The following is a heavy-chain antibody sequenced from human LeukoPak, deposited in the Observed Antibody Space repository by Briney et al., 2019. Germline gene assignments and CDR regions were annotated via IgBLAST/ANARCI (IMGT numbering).Heavy chain of an antibody. CDR1: GYTFTSYG. D-gene: IGHD4-17*01. CDR3: ARDVLLYGDYGGFDY. V-gene: IGHV1-18*01. J-gene: IGHJ4*02. CDR2: ISAYNGNT. Sequence: ASVKVSCKASGYTFTSYGISWVRQAPGQGLEWMGWISAYNGNTNYAQKLQGRVTMTTDASTSTAYMELRSLRSDDTAVYYCARDVLLYGDYGGFDYWGQGTLVTASS.